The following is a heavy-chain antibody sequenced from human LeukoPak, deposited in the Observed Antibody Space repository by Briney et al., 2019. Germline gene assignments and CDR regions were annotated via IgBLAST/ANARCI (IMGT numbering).Heavy chain of an antibody. V-gene: IGHV3-74*01. Sequence: GGSLRLSCAASGFIFSSYWMHWVRQAPGKGLVWVSRINTDGSNTIYADSVKGRFTISRDNAKNTLYLQMNSLRTDDTAVYYCARGEEYLGQGRPFDIWGQGTMVTVSS. CDR1: GFIFSSYW. CDR3: ARGEEYLGQGRPFDI. D-gene: IGHD3-16*01. J-gene: IGHJ3*02. CDR2: INTDGSNT.